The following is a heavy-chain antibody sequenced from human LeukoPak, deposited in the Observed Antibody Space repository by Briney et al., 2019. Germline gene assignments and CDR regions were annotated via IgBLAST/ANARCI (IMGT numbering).Heavy chain of an antibody. CDR1: GFSFRRYS. J-gene: IGHJ4*02. CDR3: ARDGRGRGNFADRFDN. V-gene: IGHV3-21*01. CDR2: ISGSGSDI. Sequence: SRGSLRLSSEPPGFSFRRYSMNWVRQAPGKRLERVSPISGSGSDIYYADSLKSGFTTSRDNTKNTLYLRINRARDENTAVCNCARDGRGRGNFADRFDNWGQGTLVTVSS. D-gene: IGHD3-10*01.